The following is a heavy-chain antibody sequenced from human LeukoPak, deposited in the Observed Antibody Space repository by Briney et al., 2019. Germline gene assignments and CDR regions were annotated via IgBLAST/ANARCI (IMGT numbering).Heavy chain of an antibody. V-gene: IGHV3-48*02. J-gene: IGHJ3*02. D-gene: IGHD2-21*02. CDR2: ISSGSSAI. CDR1: GFTFSSYS. Sequence: GGSLRLSCAASGFTFSSYSLNWVRQAPGKGLEWVSHISSGSSAIIYADSVRGRFTISRDNAKNSLYMQMISLRDEDTAVYYCAREPRYCGGDCGAFDIWGQGTMVTVSS. CDR3: AREPRYCGGDCGAFDI.